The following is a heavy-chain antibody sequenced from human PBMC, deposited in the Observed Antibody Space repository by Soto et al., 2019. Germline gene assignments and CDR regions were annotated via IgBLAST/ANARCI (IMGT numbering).Heavy chain of an antibody. CDR2: IYPGDSDT. Sequence: PGESLKISCKGSGYSFTTYWIGWVRQMPGKGLEWMGIIYPGDSDTRYSPSFQGQVTISADKSISTAYLQWSSLKASDTAMYYCAGSIPYYYDSSGYSPGFDYWGQGTLVTVSS. D-gene: IGHD3-22*01. CDR1: GYSFTTYW. J-gene: IGHJ4*02. V-gene: IGHV5-51*01. CDR3: AGSIPYYYDSSGYSPGFDY.